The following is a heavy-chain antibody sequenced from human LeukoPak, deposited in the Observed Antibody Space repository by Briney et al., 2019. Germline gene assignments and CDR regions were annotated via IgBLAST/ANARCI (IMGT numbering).Heavy chain of an antibody. CDR3: ARGGDSWYNWFDP. CDR2: INHSGST. V-gene: IGHV4-34*01. CDR1: GGSFSGYY. D-gene: IGHD4-17*01. Sequence: PSETLSLTCAVYGGSFSGYYWSWIRQPPGKGLEWIGEINHSGSTNYNPSLKSRVTISVDTSKTQFSLKLSSVTAADTAIYYCARGGDSWYNWFDPWGQGTLVTVSS. J-gene: IGHJ5*02.